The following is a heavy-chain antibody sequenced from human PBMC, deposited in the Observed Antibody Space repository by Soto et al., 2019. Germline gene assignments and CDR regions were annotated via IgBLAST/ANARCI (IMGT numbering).Heavy chain of an antibody. Sequence: GESLKISCKGSGYNFATYWIGWVRQMPGKGLGWMGIIYPGDSDTRYSPSFQGQVTISADKSISTAYLQWSSLKASDTAMYYCATGGYCSTTSCYNFFDYWGQGTLVTVSS. V-gene: IGHV5-51*01. D-gene: IGHD2-2*02. CDR3: ATGGYCSTTSCYNFFDY. CDR2: IYPGDSDT. J-gene: IGHJ4*02. CDR1: GYNFATYW.